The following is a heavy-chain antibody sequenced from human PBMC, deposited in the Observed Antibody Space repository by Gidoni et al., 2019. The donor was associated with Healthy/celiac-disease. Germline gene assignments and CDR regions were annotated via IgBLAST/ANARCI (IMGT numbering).Heavy chain of an antibody. J-gene: IGHJ5*02. Sequence: QLQLQESGPGLVKPSETLSLTCTVSGGSISSSSYYWGWIRQPPGKGLEWIGSIYYSGSTYYNPSLKSRVTISVDTSKNQFSLKLSSVTAADTAVYYCARHSRPRANWFDPWGQGTLVTVSS. V-gene: IGHV4-39*01. CDR1: GGSISSSSYY. CDR3: ARHSRPRANWFDP. CDR2: IYYSGST.